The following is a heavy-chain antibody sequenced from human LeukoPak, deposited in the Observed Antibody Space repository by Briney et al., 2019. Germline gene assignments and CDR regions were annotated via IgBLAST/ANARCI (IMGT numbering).Heavy chain of an antibody. CDR3: ARQGGYASPFDY. CDR2: IYNSGST. D-gene: IGHD5-12*01. Sequence: SETLSLTCTVSGGSISSYYWSWIRQPPGKGLEWIGNIYNSGSTNYDPSLKSRVTISVDSSKKQFSLKLISVTAADTAVYYCARQGGYASPFDYWGQGTLVTVSS. CDR1: GGSISSYY. V-gene: IGHV4-59*08. J-gene: IGHJ4*02.